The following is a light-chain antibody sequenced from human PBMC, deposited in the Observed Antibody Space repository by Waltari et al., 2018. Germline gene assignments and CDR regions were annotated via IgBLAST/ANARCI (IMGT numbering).Light chain of an antibody. Sequence: QSALTQPASVSGSPGQSITISCTGTNSDVGGYKYVSWYQQHPGNAPNLIICEVSNRPSGVSNRFSGSTSGNTTSLPISGLQAEDEADYYCSSYRSGSTQVVFSGGTKVTVL. CDR1: NSDVGGYKY. CDR2: EVS. CDR3: SSYRSGSTQVV. J-gene: IGLJ2*01. V-gene: IGLV2-14*01.